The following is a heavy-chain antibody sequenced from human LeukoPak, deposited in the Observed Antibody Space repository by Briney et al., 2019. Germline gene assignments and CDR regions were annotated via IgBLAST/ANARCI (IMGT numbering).Heavy chain of an antibody. J-gene: IGHJ4*02. D-gene: IGHD1-14*01. CDR3: ARGVEPLAANTLAY. CDR1: GFTVITND. V-gene: IGHV3-53*01. Sequence: GGSLRLSCAASGFTVITNDITWVRQAPGKGLEWVSVLYSDGNTKYADSVQGRFTISRDNSKNTLYLEMNSLSPDDTAVYYCARGVEPLAANTLAYWGQGTLVTVSS. CDR2: LYSDGNT.